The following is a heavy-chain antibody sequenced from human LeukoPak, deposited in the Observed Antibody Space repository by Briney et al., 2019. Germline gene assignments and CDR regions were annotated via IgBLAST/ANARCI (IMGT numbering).Heavy chain of an antibody. CDR2: IYNSETI. CDR1: GGSINSYY. V-gene: IGHV4-59*01. Sequence: PSETLSLTCTVSGGSINSYYWSWIRQPPGKGLEWIGYIYNSETINYNPSLTSRVTISLDTSKNQVSLKLTSVTAADTAVHYCVRVGGASSILSAFDIWGQGAMVTVSS. D-gene: IGHD6-6*01. CDR3: VRVGGASSILSAFDI. J-gene: IGHJ3*02.